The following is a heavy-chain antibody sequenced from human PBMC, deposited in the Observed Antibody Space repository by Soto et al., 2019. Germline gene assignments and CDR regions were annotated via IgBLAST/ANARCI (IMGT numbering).Heavy chain of an antibody. D-gene: IGHD4-17*01. J-gene: IGHJ4*02. CDR3: AVDYGRKLFGY. CDR2: MSYDGTKQ. CDR1: GFTFSTYG. Sequence: TGGSLRLSCAASGFTFSTYGMHWVRQAPGKGLEWVAAMSYDGTKQYYVDSVKGRFTISRDNSRNTLFLQLNSLRDEDTAVYYCAVDYGRKLFGYWGQGTLVTV. V-gene: IGHV3-30*03.